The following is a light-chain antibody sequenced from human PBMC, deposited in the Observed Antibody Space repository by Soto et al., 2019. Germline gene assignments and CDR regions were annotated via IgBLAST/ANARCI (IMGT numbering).Light chain of an antibody. J-gene: IGKJ1*01. CDR3: QQYDLYWT. CDR1: QTIDKK. Sequence: DIQLTQSPSTQSASVGDRVTITCRASQTIDKKLAWYQQKPGKAPKLLIFDASTLQTGVPLRFSGSGSGTEFSLSINSLQPEDFGTYFCQQYDLYWTFCQGTKVEI. V-gene: IGKV1-5*01. CDR2: DAS.